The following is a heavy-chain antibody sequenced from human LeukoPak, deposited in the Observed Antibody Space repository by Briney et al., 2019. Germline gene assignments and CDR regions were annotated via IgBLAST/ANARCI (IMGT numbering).Heavy chain of an antibody. CDR1: GGSISSYY. CDR2: IYYSGST. J-gene: IGHJ4*02. D-gene: IGHD6-13*01. Sequence: PSETLSLTCTVSGGSISSYYWSWIRQPPGKGLEWIGYIYYSGSTNYNPSLKSRVTISVDTSKNQFSLKPSSVTAADTAVYYCARVGAVRQQLVWYFDYWGQGTLVTVSS. CDR3: ARVGAVRQQLVWYFDY. V-gene: IGHV4-59*01.